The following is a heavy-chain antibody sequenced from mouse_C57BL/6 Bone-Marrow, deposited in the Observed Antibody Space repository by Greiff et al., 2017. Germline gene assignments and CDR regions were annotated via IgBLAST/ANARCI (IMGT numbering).Heavy chain of an antibody. Sequence: VQLQQSGAELVRPGTSVKVSCKASGYAFTNYLIEWVKQRPGQGLEWIGVINPGSGGTNYNEKFKGKATLTADKSSSTAYMQLSSLTSEDSAVYYCAAYDYDAYWVQGTLVTVSA. CDR1: GYAFTNYL. CDR2: INPGSGGT. CDR3: AAYDYDAY. D-gene: IGHD2-4*01. V-gene: IGHV1-54*01. J-gene: IGHJ3*01.